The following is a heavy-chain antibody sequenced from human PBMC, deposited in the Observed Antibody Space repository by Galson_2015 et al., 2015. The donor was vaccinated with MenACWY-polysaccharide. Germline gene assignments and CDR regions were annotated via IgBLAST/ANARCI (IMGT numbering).Heavy chain of an antibody. J-gene: IGHJ6*02. CDR3: ARHLTEYKYAMDV. V-gene: IGHV4-59*11. D-gene: IGHD6-6*01. CDR1: GASISGHY. Sequence: LSLTCTVSGASISGHYWSCIRQPPGKGLEWIAYIYYSGSTNYNPSLQSRVTISLDTSRNQFSLTLNSVTAADTAVYYCARHLTEYKYAMDVWGQGTTVTVSS. CDR2: IYYSGST.